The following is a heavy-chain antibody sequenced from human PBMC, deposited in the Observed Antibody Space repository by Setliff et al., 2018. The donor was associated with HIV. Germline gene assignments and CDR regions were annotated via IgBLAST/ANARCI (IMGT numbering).Heavy chain of an antibody. V-gene: IGHV3-30*01. CDR2: ISVDGSGK. CDR1: GFTFSDSV. CDR3: AREGGSSGYCGYFDY. J-gene: IGHJ4*02. Sequence: PGGSLRLSCTASGFTFSDSVMHWVRQPPGKGLEWVAAISVDGSGKFYADSVKGRFTISGDNSRNTLYLQMNSLRDEDTAVYYCAREGGSSGYCGYFDYWGQGTLVTVSS. D-gene: IGHD3-22*01.